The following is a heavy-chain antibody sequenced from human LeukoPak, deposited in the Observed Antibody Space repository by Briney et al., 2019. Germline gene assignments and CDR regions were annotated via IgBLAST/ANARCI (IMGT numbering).Heavy chain of an antibody. D-gene: IGHD2-21*02. CDR1: GFTFSGYD. Sequence: GGSLRLSCAASGFTFSGYDMHWVRQAPGKGLEWVSYISSSSSTIYYADSVKGRFTISRDNAKNSLYLQMNSLRDEDTAVYYCARDVTYCGGDCYSEFDPWGQGTLVTVSS. V-gene: IGHV3-48*02. CDR3: ARDVTYCGGDCYSEFDP. CDR2: ISSSSSTI. J-gene: IGHJ5*02.